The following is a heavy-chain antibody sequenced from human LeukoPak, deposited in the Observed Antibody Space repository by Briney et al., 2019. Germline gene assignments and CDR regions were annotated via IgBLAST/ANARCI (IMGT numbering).Heavy chain of an antibody. V-gene: IGHV1-69*13. CDR3: ARGRFLEWYPTQNYFDY. D-gene: IGHD3-3*01. CDR2: IIPIFGTA. Sequence: ASVKVSCKASGGTFSSYAISWVRQAPGQGLEWMGGIIPIFGTANYVQKFQGRVTITADESTSTAYMELSSLRSEDTAVYYCARGRFLEWYPTQNYFDYWGQGTLVTVSS. CDR1: GGTFSSYA. J-gene: IGHJ4*02.